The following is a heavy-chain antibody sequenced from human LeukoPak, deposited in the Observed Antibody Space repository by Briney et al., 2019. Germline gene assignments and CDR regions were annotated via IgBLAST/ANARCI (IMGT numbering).Heavy chain of an antibody. CDR3: ARQIYDSSGYYLDPFDY. Sequence: ASVKVSCKASGYTFTSYGISWVRQAPGQGLEWMGIINPSGGSTSYAQKFQGRVTMTRDMSTSTVYMELSSLRSEDTAVYYCARQIYDSSGYYLDPFDYWGQGTLVTVSS. D-gene: IGHD3-22*01. J-gene: IGHJ4*02. V-gene: IGHV1-46*01. CDR2: INPSGGST. CDR1: GYTFTSYG.